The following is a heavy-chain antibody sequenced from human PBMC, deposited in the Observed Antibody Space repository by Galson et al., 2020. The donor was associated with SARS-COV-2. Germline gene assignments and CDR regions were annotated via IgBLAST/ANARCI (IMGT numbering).Heavy chain of an antibody. CDR1: GFSLSTSGVG. Sequence: SGPTLVKPTQTLTLTCGFSGFSLSTSGVGVGWIRQPPGKALEWLALIYGDDDKRYSPSLKSRLTVAKDTSKNQVVLTMTNMDPADTGTYYCAHSLRRWVYFDYWGQGALVTVSS. CDR3: AHSLRRWVYFDY. J-gene: IGHJ4*02. D-gene: IGHD3-16*01. V-gene: IGHV2-5*02. CDR2: IYGDDDK.